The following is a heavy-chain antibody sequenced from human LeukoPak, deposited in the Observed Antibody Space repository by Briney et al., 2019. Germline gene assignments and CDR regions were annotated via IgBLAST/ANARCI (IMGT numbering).Heavy chain of an antibody. J-gene: IGHJ6*02. CDR3: ARDSLRPPYYDSPEGMDV. CDR2: IWYDGSNK. D-gene: IGHD3-9*01. CDR1: GFTFSSYG. Sequence: GGSLRLSCAASGFTFSSYGMHWVRQAPDKGLEWVAVIWYDGSNKYYADSVKGRFTISRDNSKNTLYLQMNSLRAEDRAVDYCARDSLRPPYYDSPEGMDVWGQGTTVTVSS. V-gene: IGHV3-33*01.